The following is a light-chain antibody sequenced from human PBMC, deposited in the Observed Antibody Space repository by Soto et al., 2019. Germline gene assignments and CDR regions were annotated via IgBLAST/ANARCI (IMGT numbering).Light chain of an antibody. CDR3: QSYDATNQV. J-gene: IGLJ3*02. V-gene: IGLV6-57*01. CDR1: SGSIASNY. CDR2: EDN. Sequence: NFMLTQPHSVSASPGKTVIISCTRSSGSIASNYVQWYQQRPGSSPTTVIYEDNQRPSGVPDRFSCSIDSSSNSASLTISGLETEDEADYFCQSYDATNQVFGGGTKLTVL.